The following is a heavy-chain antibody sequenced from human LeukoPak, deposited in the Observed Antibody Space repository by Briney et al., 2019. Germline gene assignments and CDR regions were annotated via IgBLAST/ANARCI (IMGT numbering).Heavy chain of an antibody. CDR3: ARGHCSSTSCYDGNWFDP. J-gene: IGHJ5*02. D-gene: IGHD2-2*01. V-gene: IGHV4-59*12. CDR2: IYYSGST. CDR1: GGSISSYY. Sequence: PSETLSLTCTVSGGSISSYYWSWIRQPPGKGLEWIGYIYYSGSTNYNPSLKSRVTMSVDTSKNQFSLKLSSVTAADTAVYYCARGHCSSTSCYDGNWFDPWGQGTLVTVSS.